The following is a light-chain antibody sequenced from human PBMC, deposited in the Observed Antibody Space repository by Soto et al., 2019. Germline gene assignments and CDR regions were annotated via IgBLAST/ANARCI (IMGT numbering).Light chain of an antibody. J-gene: IGLJ2*01. CDR3: ASWDDRLSGPK. Sequence: QAVVTQPPSVSGTPGQRVTILCSGSSSNIGRNNVNWYLQVPGTAPKLVIYNNDQRPSGVPDRFLGSKSGTSASLAISGLQSEDEADFYCASWDDRLSGPKFGGGTKLTVL. CDR1: SSNIGRNN. V-gene: IGLV1-44*01. CDR2: NND.